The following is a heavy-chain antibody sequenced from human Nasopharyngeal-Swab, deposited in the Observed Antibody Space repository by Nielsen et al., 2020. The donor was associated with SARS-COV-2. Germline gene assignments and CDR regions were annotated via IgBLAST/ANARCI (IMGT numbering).Heavy chain of an antibody. CDR3: ARERRYSSGWSYYYYGMDV. J-gene: IGHJ6*02. Sequence: LRLSCTVSGGSISSNYWSWIRQPPGKGLEWIGYIYCSGSTNYNPSLKSRVTISVDTSKNQFSLKLSSVTAADTAVYYCARERRYSSGWSYYYYGMDVWGQGTTVTVSS. CDR1: GGSISSNY. D-gene: IGHD6-19*01. V-gene: IGHV4-59*13. CDR2: IYCSGST.